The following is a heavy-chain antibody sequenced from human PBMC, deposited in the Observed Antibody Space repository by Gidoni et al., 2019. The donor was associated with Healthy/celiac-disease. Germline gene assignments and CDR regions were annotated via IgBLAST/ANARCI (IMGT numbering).Heavy chain of an antibody. CDR3: ARLAAAGMGY. J-gene: IGHJ4*02. Sequence: QVQLQQWGAGLLKPSETLSLTCAVYGGSFSGYYWSWIRQPPGKGLEWIGEINHSGSTNYNPSLKSRVTISVDTSKNQFSLKLSSVTAADTAVYYCARLAAAGMGYWGQGTLVTVSS. CDR2: INHSGST. V-gene: IGHV4-34*01. D-gene: IGHD6-13*01. CDR1: GGSFSGYY.